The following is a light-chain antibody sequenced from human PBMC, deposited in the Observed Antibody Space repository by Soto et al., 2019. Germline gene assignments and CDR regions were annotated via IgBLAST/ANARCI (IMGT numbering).Light chain of an antibody. CDR3: SSDTSSSTYV. CDR1: SSDVGDYNY. CDR2: DVS. V-gene: IGLV2-14*01. J-gene: IGLJ1*01. Sequence: QSVLTQPASVSGSPGQSITISCTGTSSDVGDYNYVSWYQQHPGKAPKLMIYDVSNRPSGVSNRFSGSKSGNTASLTISGLQAEDEADYYCSSDTSSSTYVFGPGTKVTVL.